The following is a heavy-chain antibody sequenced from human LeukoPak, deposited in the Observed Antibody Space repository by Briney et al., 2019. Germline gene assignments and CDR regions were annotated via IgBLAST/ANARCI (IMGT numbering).Heavy chain of an antibody. V-gene: IGHV1-18*01. D-gene: IGHD2-21*02. CDR2: IVVDGGNT. J-gene: IGHJ6*02. CDR1: GYTFTSYG. CDR3: SAGATTYCGEDCYPSFFFYHGIDV. Sequence: ASVKVSCKASGYTFTSYGISWVRQAPGQGLEWMGWIVVDGGNTHYAQKFQERVDIITDRSTNTVFMELRSLRSDDTAVYYCSAGATTYCGEDCYPSFFFYHGIDVWGQGTTVTVSS.